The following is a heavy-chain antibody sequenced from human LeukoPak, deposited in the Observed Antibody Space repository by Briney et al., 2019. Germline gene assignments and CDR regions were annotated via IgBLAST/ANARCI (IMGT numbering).Heavy chain of an antibody. CDR3: ARDLQRMTTVTRAHPFVSYYFDY. D-gene: IGHD4-17*01. CDR2: ISYDGSNK. J-gene: IGHJ4*02. Sequence: SGGSLRLSCAASGFTFSSYGMHWVRQAPGKGLEWVAVISYDGSNKYYADSVKGRFTISRDNSKNTLYLQMNSLRAEDTAVYYCARDLQRMTTVTRAHPFVSYYFDYWGQGTLVTVSS. CDR1: GFTFSSYG. V-gene: IGHV3-30*03.